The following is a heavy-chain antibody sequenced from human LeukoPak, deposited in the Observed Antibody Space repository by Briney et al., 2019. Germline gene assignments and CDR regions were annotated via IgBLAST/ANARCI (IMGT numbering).Heavy chain of an antibody. J-gene: IGHJ6*02. CDR1: GGSFSNCA. CDR3: ASGLGFCSGSDCTNLVKDYYYGMNV. Sequence: GASVKVSCKASGGSFSNCAFSWVRQAPGQGLEWMGRITPIVDIATYIQKFQGRVTITANKFTSTAYMELSSLTSEDTAVYYCASGLGFCSGSDCTNLVKDYYYGMNVWGQGTTVTVSS. CDR2: ITPIVDIA. D-gene: IGHD2-15*01. V-gene: IGHV1-69*04.